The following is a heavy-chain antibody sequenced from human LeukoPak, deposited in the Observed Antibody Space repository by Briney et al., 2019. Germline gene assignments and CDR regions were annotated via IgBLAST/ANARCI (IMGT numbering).Heavy chain of an antibody. CDR3: ARGYYYDSSGYLY. CDR1: GFTFDYYW. J-gene: IGHJ4*02. CDR2: INTDGSNT. Sequence: GGSLRLSCAASGFTFDYYWMHWVRQAPGKGLMWVSRINTDGSNTHYADSVKGRFTISRDNAKNTLYLQMNGLRVEDTAVYYCARGYYYDSSGYLYWGQGTLVTVSS. D-gene: IGHD3-22*01. V-gene: IGHV3-74*01.